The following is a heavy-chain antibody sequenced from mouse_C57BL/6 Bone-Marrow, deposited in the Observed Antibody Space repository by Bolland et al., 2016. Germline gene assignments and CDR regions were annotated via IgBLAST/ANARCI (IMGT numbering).Heavy chain of an antibody. CDR2: DGDT. V-gene: IGHV1-82*01. Sequence: DGDTNYNGKFKGKATLTADKSSSTAYMQLSSLTSEDSAVYFCARGRPTSYWYFDVWGQGT. CDR3: ARGRPTSYWYFDV. J-gene: IGHJ1*01.